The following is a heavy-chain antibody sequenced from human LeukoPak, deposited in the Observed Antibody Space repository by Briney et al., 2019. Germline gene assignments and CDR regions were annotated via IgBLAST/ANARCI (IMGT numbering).Heavy chain of an antibody. CDR1: GFTFSTYA. CDR3: TRGGSVPATRSFDY. D-gene: IGHD6-19*01. V-gene: IGHV3-23*01. CDR2: ITGNGGST. J-gene: IGHJ4*02. Sequence: QPGGSLRLSCAASGFTFSTYAMTWVRQAPGKGLEWVSSITGNGGSTYYADSVKGRFTISRDNFKNTVYLQMNSLRVEDTAMYYCTRGGSVPATRSFDYWGQGTLVTVSS.